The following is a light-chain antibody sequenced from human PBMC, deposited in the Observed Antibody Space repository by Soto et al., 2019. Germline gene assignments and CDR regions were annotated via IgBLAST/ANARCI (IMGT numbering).Light chain of an antibody. CDR3: QQYGSSPRA. CDR2: AAS. CDR1: QSVSVNS. J-gene: IGKJ5*01. V-gene: IGKV3-20*01. Sequence: EIVLTQSPCTLSWSPGERATLSCRASQSVSVNSLAWYQQKGGQAPRLLIYAASSRATGIPDRFRGSGYGTDFTLTISSLETEDFAVYYCQQYGSSPRAFGQGTRLEIK.